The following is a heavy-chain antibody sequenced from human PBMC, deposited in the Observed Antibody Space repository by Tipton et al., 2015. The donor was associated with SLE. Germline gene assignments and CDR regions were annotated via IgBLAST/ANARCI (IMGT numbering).Heavy chain of an antibody. D-gene: IGHD1-26*01. V-gene: IGHV4-39*07. J-gene: IGHJ4*02. CDR1: GGSISSSSHY. Sequence: TLSLTCTVSGGSISSSSHYWAWIRQPPGKGLEWIGSVYYNGNTYYKSSLKSRVTISVDTSKNQVSLKLSSVTAADTAVYYCARLGGGYSLEHWGQGTLVSVSS. CDR3: ARLGGGYSLEH. CDR2: VYYNGNT.